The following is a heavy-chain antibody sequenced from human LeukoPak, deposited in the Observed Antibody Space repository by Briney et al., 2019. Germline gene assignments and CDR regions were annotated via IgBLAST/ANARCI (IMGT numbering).Heavy chain of an antibody. CDR3: ARTAMVRRVIYTPYNWFDP. J-gene: IGHJ5*02. D-gene: IGHD3-10*01. Sequence: PSETLSLTCAVYGGSFSGYYRSWIRQPPGKGLEWIGEINHSGSTNYNPSLKSRVTISVDTSKNQFSLKLSSVTAADTAVYYCARTAMVRRVIYTPYNWFDPWGQGTLVTVSS. V-gene: IGHV4-34*01. CDR1: GGSFSGYY. CDR2: INHSGST.